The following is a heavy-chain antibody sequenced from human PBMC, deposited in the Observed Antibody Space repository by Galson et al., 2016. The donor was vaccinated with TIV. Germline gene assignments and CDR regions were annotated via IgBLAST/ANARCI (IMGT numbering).Heavy chain of an antibody. D-gene: IGHD1/OR15-1a*01. CDR3: ARDRTLPGYYYNGMDV. CDR2: TYYRSKWYN. Sequence: WAISGDSVSSNSAWNWIRQSPSRGLEWLGRTYYRSKWYNDYALSVKNRITINPDTSKNQFSLQLNSMTPEDTAVYYCARDRTLPGYYYNGMDVWGQGTTVTVSS. CDR1: GDSVSSNSA. V-gene: IGHV6-1*01. J-gene: IGHJ6*02.